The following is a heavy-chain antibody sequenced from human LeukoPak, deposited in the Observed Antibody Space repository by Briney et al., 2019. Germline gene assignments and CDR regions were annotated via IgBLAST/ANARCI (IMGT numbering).Heavy chain of an antibody. V-gene: IGHV4-39*01. CDR3: ARSTYYYDSSGYYLNPFDY. CDR2: IYYSGST. CDR1: GGSISSSSYY. J-gene: IGHJ4*02. D-gene: IGHD3-22*01. Sequence: SETLSLTCTVSGGSISSSSYYWGWIRQPPGKGLEWIGSIYYSGSTYYNPSLKSRVTISVDTSKNQFSLKLSSVTAADTAVYYCARSTYYYDSSGYYLNPFDYWGQGTLATVSS.